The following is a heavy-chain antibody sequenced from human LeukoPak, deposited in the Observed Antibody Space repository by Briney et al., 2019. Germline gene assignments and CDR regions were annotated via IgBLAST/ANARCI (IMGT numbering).Heavy chain of an antibody. CDR2: IKGRVGST. CDR1: GFTFSSYA. CDR3: AKDGVRFLEWLLYYYYVMDV. D-gene: IGHD3-3*01. V-gene: IGHV3-23*01. Sequence: GSLRLSCAASGFTFSSYAMSWVRQAPGKGLEWVSAIKGRVGSTYYADSVKGRFTISTDNSKNTLYLQMNSLRAEDTAVYYCAKDGVRFLEWLLYYYYVMDVWGKGTTVTVS. J-gene: IGHJ6*03.